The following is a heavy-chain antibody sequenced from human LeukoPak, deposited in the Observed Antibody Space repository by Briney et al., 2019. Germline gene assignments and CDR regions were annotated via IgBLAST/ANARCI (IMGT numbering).Heavy chain of an antibody. V-gene: IGHV1-69-2*01. J-gene: IGHJ4*02. D-gene: IGHD5-18*01. CDR3: ATDRGVYSYGSRGNFDY. CDR1: GGTFRSYD. CDR2: VDPEDGET. Sequence: ASVKVSCKASGGTFRSYDIRWVRQAPGQGLEWMGLVDPEDGETIYAEKFQGRVTITADTSTDTAYMELSSLRSEDTAVYYCATDRGVYSYGSRGNFDYWGQGTLVTVSS.